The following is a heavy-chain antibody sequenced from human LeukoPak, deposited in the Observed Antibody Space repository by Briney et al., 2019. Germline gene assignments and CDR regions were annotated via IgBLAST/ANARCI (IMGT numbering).Heavy chain of an antibody. CDR3: ARHSPIYGDYGMDV. Sequence: PGGSLRLSCAASGFTFSNYWMHWVRQAPGKGLVWVSRINSAGSSTTYADSVQGRFTISRDNAKSTLYLQMNSLRAEDTAVYYCARHSPIYGDYGMDVWGQGTTVTVSS. J-gene: IGHJ6*02. D-gene: IGHD4-17*01. V-gene: IGHV3-74*01. CDR1: GFTFSNYW. CDR2: INSAGSST.